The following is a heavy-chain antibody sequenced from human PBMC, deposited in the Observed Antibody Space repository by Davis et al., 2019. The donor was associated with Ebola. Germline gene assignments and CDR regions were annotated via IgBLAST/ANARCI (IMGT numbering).Heavy chain of an antibody. CDR2: IWHDGSNK. D-gene: IGHD5-24*01. V-gene: IGHV3-33*08. Sequence: GGSLRLSCVASGVTFSDHGMHWVRQAPGKGLEWLAVIWHDGSNKFYIDSVKGRFTISRDNAKNSLYLQMNSLRAEDTAVYYCARGEMATGYYFDYWGQGTLVTVSS. J-gene: IGHJ4*02. CDR3: ARGEMATGYYFDY. CDR1: GVTFSDHG.